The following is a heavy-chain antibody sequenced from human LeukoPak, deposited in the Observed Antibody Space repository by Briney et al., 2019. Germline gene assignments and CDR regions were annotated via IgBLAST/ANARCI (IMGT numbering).Heavy chain of an antibody. D-gene: IGHD4-17*01. J-gene: IGHJ4*02. CDR2: IRGSGGST. V-gene: IGHV3-23*01. Sequence: GGSLLLSCAASGFSFISYAMSRVRQAPGKRLEWVSAIRGSGGSTYYADSVKGRFTISRDNSKDTLYLQMNSLRAEDTAVYYCAKDYGEMGDYWGQGTLVTVSS. CDR1: GFSFISYA. CDR3: AKDYGEMGDY.